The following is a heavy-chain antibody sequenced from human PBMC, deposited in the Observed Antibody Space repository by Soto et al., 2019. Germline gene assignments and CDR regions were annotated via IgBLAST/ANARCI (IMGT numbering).Heavy chain of an antibody. J-gene: IGHJ5*02. CDR3: ARAGYSGSYFWFDP. CDR2: ISSSSSTI. Sequence: GGSLRLSCAASGFSFSTYDMNWVRQAPGKGLEWISYISSSSSTIYYADSVKGRFTISRDNAKNSLYLQMNSLRDEDTAVYYCARAGYSGSYFWFDPWGQGTLVTVSS. D-gene: IGHD1-26*01. V-gene: IGHV3-48*02. CDR1: GFSFSTYD.